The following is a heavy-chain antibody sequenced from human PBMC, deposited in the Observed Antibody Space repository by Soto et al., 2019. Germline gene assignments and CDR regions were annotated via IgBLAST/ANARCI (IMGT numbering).Heavy chain of an antibody. J-gene: IGHJ6*02. CDR3: VRGVDTALAVYYYYGMDV. V-gene: IGHV1-69*13. CDR1: GGTFSSYA. D-gene: IGHD5-18*01. Sequence: SVKVSCKASGGTFSSYAISWVRQAPGQGLEWMGGIIPIFGTANYAQKFQGRVTITADESTSTAYMELSSLRSEDTAVYYCVRGVDTALAVYYYYGMDVWGQGTTVTVSS. CDR2: IIPIFGTA.